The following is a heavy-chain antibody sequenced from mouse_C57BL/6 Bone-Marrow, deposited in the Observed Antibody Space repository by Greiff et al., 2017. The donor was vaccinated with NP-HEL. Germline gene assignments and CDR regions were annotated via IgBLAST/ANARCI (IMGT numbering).Heavy chain of an antibody. J-gene: IGHJ4*01. CDR2: ISDGGSYT. Sequence: EVQLVESGGGLVKPGGSLKLSCAASGFTFSSYAMSWVRQTPEKRLEWVATISDGGSYTYYPDNVKGRSTISRDNAKNNLYLQMSHLKSEDTAMYYCARDRESPYYGTFYAMAYWGQGTSVTVSS. CDR1: GFTFSSYA. V-gene: IGHV5-4*01. CDR3: ARDRESPYYGTFYAMAY. D-gene: IGHD1-1*01.